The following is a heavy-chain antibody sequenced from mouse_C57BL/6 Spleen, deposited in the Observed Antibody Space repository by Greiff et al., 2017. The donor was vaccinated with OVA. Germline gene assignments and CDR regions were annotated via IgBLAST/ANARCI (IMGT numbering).Heavy chain of an antibody. CDR1: GFTFTDYY. V-gene: IGHV7-3*01. Sequence: EVKLVESGGGLVQPGGSLSLSCAASGFTFTDYYMSWVRQPPGKALEWLGFIRNKANGYTTEYSASVKGRFTISRDNSQSILYLQMNALRAEDSATYYCARYLTTVVAPYAMDYWGQGTSVTVSS. D-gene: IGHD1-1*01. CDR3: ARYLTTVVAPYAMDY. CDR2: IRNKANGYTT. J-gene: IGHJ4*01.